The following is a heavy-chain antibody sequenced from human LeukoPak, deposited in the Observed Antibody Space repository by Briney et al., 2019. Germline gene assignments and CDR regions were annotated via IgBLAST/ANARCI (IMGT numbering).Heavy chain of an antibody. CDR2: ISSGSTI. CDR1: GFTFSDYY. V-gene: IGHV3-11*01. CDR3: ARVPGDY. Sequence: PGGSLRLSCAASGFTFSDYYMSWIRQAPGKGLEWVSYISSGSTIYYADSVKGRFTISRDNAKNSLYLQMNGLRAEDTAVYYCARVPGDYWGQGTLVTVSS. J-gene: IGHJ4*02.